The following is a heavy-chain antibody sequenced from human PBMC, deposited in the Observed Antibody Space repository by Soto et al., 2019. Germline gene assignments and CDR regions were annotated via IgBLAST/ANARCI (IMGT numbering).Heavy chain of an antibody. J-gene: IGHJ4*02. CDR2: MYPGDSDT. V-gene: IGHV5-51*01. D-gene: IGHD3-3*01. CDR3: ARPPRDCNKTSCYYADH. Sequence: PGESLKISCSGSGYDFNTNWFGWVRQLPGRGLEWVGIMYPGDSDTRYNPSLQGHVTLSVDVTVSTAFLQWRSLETSDTGMYFCARPPRDCNKTSCYYADHWGQGTQFTVYS. CDR1: GYDFNTNW.